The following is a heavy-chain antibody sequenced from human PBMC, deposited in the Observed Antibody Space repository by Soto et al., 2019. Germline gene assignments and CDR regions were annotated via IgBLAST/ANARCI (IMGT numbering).Heavy chain of an antibody. CDR2: ISGSGGST. J-gene: IGHJ5*02. CDR1: GFTFSSSA. V-gene: IGHV3-23*01. Sequence: PGGSLRLSCAASGFTFSSSAMSWGGQAPGKGLEWVSAISGSGGSTYYADSVKGRFIISRDNSKNTLYLQMNSLRAEDTAVYYCAKDPGRLDWFDPWGQGTLVTVSS. D-gene: IGHD2-21*01. CDR3: AKDPGRLDWFDP.